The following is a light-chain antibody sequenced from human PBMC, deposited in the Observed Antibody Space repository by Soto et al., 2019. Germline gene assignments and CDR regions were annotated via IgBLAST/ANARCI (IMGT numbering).Light chain of an antibody. V-gene: IGLV2-8*01. CDR3: SSYGGSNNLV. Sequence: QSALTQPPSASGSPGQSVTISCTGTSSDIADYNYVSWYQQHPGKAPKLVIYEVTKRPSGVPDRFSGSKSGNTASLTVSGLQAEDEADYYCSSYGGSNNLVFGGGTKLTVL. CDR1: SSDIADYNY. J-gene: IGLJ3*02. CDR2: EVT.